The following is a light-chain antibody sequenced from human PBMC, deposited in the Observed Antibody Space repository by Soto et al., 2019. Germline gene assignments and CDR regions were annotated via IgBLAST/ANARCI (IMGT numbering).Light chain of an antibody. CDR1: SSNIGSNT. J-gene: IGLJ3*02. CDR3: QSYDNILSGPL. Sequence: QSVLTQPPSASGTPGQRVTISCSGSSSNIGSNTVNWYQQLPGTAPKLLIHANNQRPSGVPDRFSGSKSGTSASLAISWLQSEEADYYRQSYDNILSGPLFGGGTKLTVL. V-gene: IGLV1-44*01. CDR2: ANN.